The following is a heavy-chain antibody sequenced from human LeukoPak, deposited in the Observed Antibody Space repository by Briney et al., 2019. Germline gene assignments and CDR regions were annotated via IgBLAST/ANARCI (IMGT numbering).Heavy chain of an antibody. CDR3: AKGLNYYDSSGLFDY. J-gene: IGHJ4*02. CDR2: ISSSGSTI. V-gene: IGHV3-11*01. D-gene: IGHD3-22*01. Sequence: GGSLRLSCEASGFTFNTFRMTWIRQAPGKGLEWVSYISSSGSTIYYADSVKGRFTISRDNAKNSLYLQMNSLRAEDTALYYCAKGLNYYDSSGLFDYWGQGTLVTVSS. CDR1: GFTFNTFR.